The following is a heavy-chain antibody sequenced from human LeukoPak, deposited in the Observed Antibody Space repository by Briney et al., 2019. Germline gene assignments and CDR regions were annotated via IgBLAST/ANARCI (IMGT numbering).Heavy chain of an antibody. CDR3: ARARNEWLWKDNYYYYYMDV. J-gene: IGHJ6*03. CDR2: IIPIFGTA. Sequence: EASVKVSCKASGGTFSSYAISWVRQALGQGLEWMGGIIPIFGTANYAQKFQGRVTITADESTSTAYMELSSLRSEDTAVYYCARARNEWLWKDNYYYYYMDVWGKGTTVTVSS. V-gene: IGHV1-69*13. D-gene: IGHD5-12*01. CDR1: GGTFSSYA.